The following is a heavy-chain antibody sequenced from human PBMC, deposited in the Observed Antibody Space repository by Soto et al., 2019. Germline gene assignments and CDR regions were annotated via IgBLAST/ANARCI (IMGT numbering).Heavy chain of an antibody. D-gene: IGHD3-10*01. CDR1: GFSFSDHY. V-gene: IGHV3-11*01. Sequence: QVQLVESGGGLVEPGGSLRLSCAASGFSFSDHYMNWIRQAPGKGLEWVSYISSSGSSIYRADSVKGRFTISRDTAKKSLYLQMNSLRAEDTAVYYCVSSYDGSAGTLDYWGQGTLVTVSS. J-gene: IGHJ4*02. CDR3: VSSYDGSAGTLDY. CDR2: ISSSGSSI.